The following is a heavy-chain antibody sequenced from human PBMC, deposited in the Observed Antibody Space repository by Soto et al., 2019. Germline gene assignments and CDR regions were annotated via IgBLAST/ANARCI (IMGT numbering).Heavy chain of an antibody. D-gene: IGHD4-17*01. V-gene: IGHV4-31*03. CDR2: IYYSGST. Sequence: CTVSGGSISSGGYYWSWSRHHPGNFLEWIGYIYYSGSTYYNPSLKSRVTISVDTSKNQFSLKLSSVTAADTAVYYCARARGGMTTVTTRGVRTYYFDYWGQGTLVTVSS. J-gene: IGHJ4*02. CDR3: ARARGGMTTVTTRGVRTYYFDY. CDR1: GGSISSGGYY.